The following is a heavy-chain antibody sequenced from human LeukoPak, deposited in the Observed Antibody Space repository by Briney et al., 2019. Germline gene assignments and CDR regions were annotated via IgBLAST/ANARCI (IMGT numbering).Heavy chain of an antibody. CDR3: ARDGCSSTGTRSGGSCFDLY. D-gene: IGHD2-15*01. Sequence: GASVKVSCKASGGTFISYAISWVRQAPGQGLEWMGRIIPIFGTANYAQKFQGRVTITTDESTSTAYMELSSLRSEDTAVYYCARDGCSSTGTRSGGSCFDLYWGQGTLVTVSS. J-gene: IGHJ4*02. V-gene: IGHV1-69*05. CDR1: GGTFISYA. CDR2: IIPIFGTA.